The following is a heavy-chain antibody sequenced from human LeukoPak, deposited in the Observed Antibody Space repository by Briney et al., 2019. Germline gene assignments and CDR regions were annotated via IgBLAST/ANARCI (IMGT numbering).Heavy chain of an antibody. CDR1: GFTFSSYA. J-gene: IGHJ4*02. Sequence: TGGSLRLSCAASGFTFSSYAMSWVRQAPGKGLEWVSAISGSGGSTYYADSVKGRFTISRDNSKNTLYLQMNSLRAEDTAVYYCAEGKGGGYYAYYWRQGTLVTVSS. CDR2: ISGSGGST. CDR3: AEGKGGGYYAYY. D-gene: IGHD3-3*01. V-gene: IGHV3-23*01.